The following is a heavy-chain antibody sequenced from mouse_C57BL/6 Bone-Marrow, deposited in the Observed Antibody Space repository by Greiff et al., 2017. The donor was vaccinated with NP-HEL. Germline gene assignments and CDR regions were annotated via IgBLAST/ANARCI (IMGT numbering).Heavy chain of an antibody. CDR3: ARDHVLLVYYFDY. CDR1: GFTFSSYS. Sequence: EVQLVEPGGGLVKPGASLKLSCAASGFTFSSYSMPWVRQTPEKRLEWVATISDGGSYTYYPDNVKGRFTISRDNAKNNLYLQMSHLKSEDTAMYYCARDHVLLVYYFDYGGQGTTITVSA. V-gene: IGHV5-4*01. CDR2: ISDGGSYT. D-gene: IGHD2-10*01. J-gene: IGHJ2*01.